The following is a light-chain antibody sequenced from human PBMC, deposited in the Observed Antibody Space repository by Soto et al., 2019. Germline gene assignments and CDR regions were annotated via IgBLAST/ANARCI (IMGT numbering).Light chain of an antibody. V-gene: IGLV1-44*01. Sequence: QSVLTQPPSASGTPGQRVTISCSGSSSNIGSNTVNWYRQLPGTAPKLLIYNYNQRPSGVPDRFSGSKSGTSASLAISGLQSEDEADYYCAAWDDSLNGYVFGAGTKLTVL. CDR3: AAWDDSLNGYV. J-gene: IGLJ1*01. CDR1: SSNIGSNT. CDR2: NYN.